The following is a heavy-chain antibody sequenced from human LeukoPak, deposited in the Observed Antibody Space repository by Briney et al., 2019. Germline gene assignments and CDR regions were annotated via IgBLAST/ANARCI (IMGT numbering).Heavy chain of an antibody. J-gene: IGHJ4*02. CDR3: ARDSCSGGSCYSSDY. CDR2: INPSGGST. V-gene: IGHV1-46*01. CDR1: GYTFTSYY. Sequence: ASVKVSCKASGYTFTSYYMHWVRQAPGQGLEWMGIINPSGGSTSYAQKFQGRVTMTRDPSTSTVYMELSSLRSEDTAVYYCARDSCSGGSCYSSDYWGQGTLVTVSS. D-gene: IGHD2-15*01.